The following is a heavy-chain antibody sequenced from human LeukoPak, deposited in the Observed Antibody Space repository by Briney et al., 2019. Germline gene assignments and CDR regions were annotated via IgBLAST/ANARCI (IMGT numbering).Heavy chain of an antibody. Sequence: GGSLRLSRAASGFTVSSNYMSWVRQAPGKGLEWVSVIYSGGSTYYADSVKGRFTISRDNSKNTLYLQMNSLRAEDTAVYYCARGSFGIANYWGQGTLVTVSS. CDR3: ARGSFGIANY. J-gene: IGHJ4*02. CDR2: IYSGGST. V-gene: IGHV3-53*01. CDR1: GFTVSSNY. D-gene: IGHD6-13*01.